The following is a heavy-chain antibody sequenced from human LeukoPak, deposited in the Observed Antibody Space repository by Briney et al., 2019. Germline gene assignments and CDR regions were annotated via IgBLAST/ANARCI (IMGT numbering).Heavy chain of an antibody. Sequence: TGGSLRLXCVASGFSFSDNEMNWVRQAPGKGLESLSYISNTDNTVYYADSVKGRFTISRDNAKKSLYLQMNSLRAEDTAVYYCARGGGMVVFDYWGQGTLVSVSS. V-gene: IGHV3-48*03. CDR1: GFSFSDNE. CDR2: ISNTDNTV. CDR3: ARGGGMVVFDY. J-gene: IGHJ4*02. D-gene: IGHD2-15*01.